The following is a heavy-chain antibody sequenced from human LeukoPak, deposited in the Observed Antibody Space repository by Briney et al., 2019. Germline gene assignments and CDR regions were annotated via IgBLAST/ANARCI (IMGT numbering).Heavy chain of an antibody. D-gene: IGHD3-9*01. CDR3: ARHVRGLYYDLLTTEFDP. J-gene: IGHJ5*02. V-gene: IGHV4-59*08. CDR2: ISYSGSA. Sequence: SETLSLTCTVSGGSISSYLWSWIRQPPGKGLEWIGYISYSGSADYNPSLKSRVTILVDTSKNQFSLKLSSVTAADTAVYYCARHVRGLYYDLLTTEFDPWGQGTLVTVSS. CDR1: GGSISSYL.